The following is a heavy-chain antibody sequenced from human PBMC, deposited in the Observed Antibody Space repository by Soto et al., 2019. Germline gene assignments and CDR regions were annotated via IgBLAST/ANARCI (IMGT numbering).Heavy chain of an antibody. CDR3: ARGHTSMTTVTHHY. J-gene: IGHJ4*02. Sequence: SETLSLTCAVYGGSFSGYYWSWIRQPPGKGLEWIGEINHSGSTNYNPSLKSRVTISVDTSKNQFSLKLSSVTAADTAVYYCARGHTSMTTVTHHYWGQGTLVTVSS. CDR1: GGSFSGYY. D-gene: IGHD4-17*01. CDR2: INHSGST. V-gene: IGHV4-34*01.